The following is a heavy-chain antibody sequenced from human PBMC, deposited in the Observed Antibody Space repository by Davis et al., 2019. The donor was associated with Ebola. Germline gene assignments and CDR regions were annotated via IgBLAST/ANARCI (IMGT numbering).Heavy chain of an antibody. CDR2: ISSSSTTI. V-gene: IGHV3-48*02. CDR3: ARGGGIQGRFLEWLQVTSPMDV. J-gene: IGHJ6*02. Sequence: GESLKISCAASGFTFSSYSMNWVRQAPGKGLEWISYISSSSTTIYYADSVKGRFTISRDNAKNSLYLQMNSLRDEDTAVYYCARGGGIQGRFLEWLQVTSPMDVWGQGTTVTVSS. CDR1: GFTFSSYS. D-gene: IGHD3-3*01.